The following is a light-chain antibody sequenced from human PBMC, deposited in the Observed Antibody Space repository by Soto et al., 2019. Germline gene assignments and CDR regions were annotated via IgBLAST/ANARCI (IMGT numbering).Light chain of an antibody. CDR3: MQPLQSWT. CDR2: LGS. V-gene: IGKV2-28*01. J-gene: IGKJ1*01. CDR1: QILLHSNGYNY. Sequence: DIVMTQSPLSLPVTPGEPASISCRSSQILLHSNGYNYLDWYLQKPGQSLQLLIYLGSNRASGVPDRFSGSGSGTDFTLKISRVEAEDVGVYYCMQPLQSWTFGQGTKVEIK.